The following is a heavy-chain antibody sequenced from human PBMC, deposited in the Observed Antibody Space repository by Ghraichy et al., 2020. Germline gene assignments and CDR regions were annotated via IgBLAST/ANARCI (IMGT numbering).Heavy chain of an antibody. V-gene: IGHV1-69*06. CDR3: AGSPRSGYEPPWDY. CDR2: IIPMFHTR. D-gene: IGHD5-12*01. CDR1: GGTFNNHA. Sequence: KVSCKASGGTFNNHAVSWVRQAPGQGLEWMGGIIPMFHTRDYAQRFQGRVTITADKSTSTVYMEFSSLRSEDTAVYYCAGSPRSGYEPPWDYWGQGTLVTVSS. J-gene: IGHJ4*02.